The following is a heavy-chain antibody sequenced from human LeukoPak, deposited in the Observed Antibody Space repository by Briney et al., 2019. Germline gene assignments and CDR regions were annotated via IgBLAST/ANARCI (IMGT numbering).Heavy chain of an antibody. CDR1: GYTFTGYY. V-gene: IGHV1-2*02. CDR3: ARDVGRLRFLEWDTDY. Sequence: AASVKVSCKASGYTFTGYYMHWVRQAPGQGLEWMGWINPNSGGTNYAQKLQGRVTMTTDTSTSTAYVELRSLRSDDTAVYYCARDVGRLRFLEWDTDYWGQGTLVTVSS. D-gene: IGHD3-3*01. J-gene: IGHJ4*02. CDR2: INPNSGGT.